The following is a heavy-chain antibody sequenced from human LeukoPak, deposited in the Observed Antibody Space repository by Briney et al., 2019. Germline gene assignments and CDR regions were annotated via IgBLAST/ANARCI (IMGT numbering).Heavy chain of an antibody. CDR3: ARDAPYSGSYWGNYQYYYMEV. D-gene: IGHD1-26*01. V-gene: IGHV3-30-3*01. CDR1: GFTFSSYA. CDR2: ISYDGSDK. Sequence: PGGSLRLSCAASGFTFSSYAMHWVRQAPGKGLEWLAVISYDGSDKYYADSVKGRFTISRDTSKKTLYLQMNSLRAEDTAVYYCARDAPYSGSYWGNYQYYYMEVWGKGTTVTVSS. J-gene: IGHJ6*03.